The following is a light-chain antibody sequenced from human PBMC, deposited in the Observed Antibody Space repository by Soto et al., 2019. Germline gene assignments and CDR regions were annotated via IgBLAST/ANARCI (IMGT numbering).Light chain of an antibody. CDR3: QQYSNWPIT. CDR1: QSVSSY. Sequence: EIVLTHSPATLSLSPGEIATLSCRASQSVSSYLAWYQQKPGQAPRLLIYDASNRATGIPARFSGSGSGTDFTLTISSLEPEDFAVYYCQQYSNWPITFGQGTRLEIK. J-gene: IGKJ5*01. V-gene: IGKV3-11*01. CDR2: DAS.